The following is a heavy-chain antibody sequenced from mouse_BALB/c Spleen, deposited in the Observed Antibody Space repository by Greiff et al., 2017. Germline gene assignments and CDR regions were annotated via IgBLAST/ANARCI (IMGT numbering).Heavy chain of an antibody. CDR3: TRRKNKYGLLRGFAY. Sequence: VQGVESGAELVKPGASVKLSCKASGYTFTSYYMYWVKQRPGQGLEWIGEINPSNGGTNFNEKFKSKATLTVDKSSSTAYMQLSSLTSEDSAVYYCTRRKNKYGLLRGFAYWGQGTLVTVSA. CDR1: GYTFTSYY. CDR2: INPSNGGT. V-gene: IGHV1S81*02. J-gene: IGHJ3*01. D-gene: IGHD1-1*01.